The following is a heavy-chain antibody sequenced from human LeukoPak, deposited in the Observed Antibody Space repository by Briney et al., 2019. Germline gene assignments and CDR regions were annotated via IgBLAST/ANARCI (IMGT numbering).Heavy chain of an antibody. D-gene: IGHD2-2*01. CDR2: TYYRSKLYI. CDR1: GDILSLAA. CDR3: ARGGIGYCTSSSCYFDY. J-gene: IGHJ4*02. Sequence: SQTLSLTCALSGDILSLAASNWITQSPSRGLECLGRTYYRSKLYIDYAVSVKSRITINPDTSKNQFSLQLNSVTPEDTAVYYCARGGIGYCTSSSCYFDYWGQGTLVTVSS. V-gene: IGHV6-1*01.